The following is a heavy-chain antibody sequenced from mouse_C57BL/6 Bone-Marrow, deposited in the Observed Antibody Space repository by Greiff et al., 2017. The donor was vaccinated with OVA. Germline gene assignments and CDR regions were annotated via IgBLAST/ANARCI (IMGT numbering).Heavy chain of an antibody. CDR1: GYSFTGYY. V-gene: IGHV1-31*01. Sequence: EVKLMESGPELVKPGASVKISCKASGYSFTGYYMHWVKQSHGNILDWIGYIYPYNGVSSYNQKFKGKATLTVDKSSSTAYMELRSLTSEDSAVYYCARRSYYGSREENYFDYWGQGTTLTVSS. CDR2: IYPYNGVS. D-gene: IGHD1-1*01. CDR3: ARRSYYGSREENYFDY. J-gene: IGHJ2*01.